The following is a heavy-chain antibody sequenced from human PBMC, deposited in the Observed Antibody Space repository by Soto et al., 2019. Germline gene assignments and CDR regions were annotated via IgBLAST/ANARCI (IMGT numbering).Heavy chain of an antibody. CDR3: AKIPPPYSSSPLDY. V-gene: IGHV3-23*01. D-gene: IGHD6-6*01. Sequence: VGSLRLSCAASGFTFSSYAMSWVRQAPGKGLEWVSAISGSGGSTYYADSVKGRFTISRDNSKNTLYLQMNSLRAEDTAVYYCAKIPPPYSSSPLDYWGQGTLVTVSS. J-gene: IGHJ4*02. CDR2: ISGSGGST. CDR1: GFTFSSYA.